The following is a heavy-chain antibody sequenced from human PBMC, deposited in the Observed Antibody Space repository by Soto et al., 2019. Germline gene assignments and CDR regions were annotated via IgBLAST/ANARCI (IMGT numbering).Heavy chain of an antibody. J-gene: IGHJ6*02. CDR2: INHSGRT. D-gene: IGHD3-10*01. V-gene: IGHV4-34*01. Sequence: PSETLSLTCDVYGGSFSGYYWSWVRQPPGKGLEWIGEINHSGRTNYNPSLKSRVTISLDTPKNQFSLKLTSVTAADTAVYYCASVATMVRGVVYYYYGVDVWGQGTTVTVAS. CDR1: GGSFSGYY. CDR3: ASVATMVRGVVYYYYGVDV.